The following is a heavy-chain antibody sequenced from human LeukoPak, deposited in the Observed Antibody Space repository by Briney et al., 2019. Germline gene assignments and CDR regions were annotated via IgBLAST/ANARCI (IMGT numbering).Heavy chain of an antibody. CDR2: IYYSGST. CDR3: ARVRGYDTLTGYYSPTVY. V-gene: IGHV4-39*07. J-gene: IGHJ4*02. Sequence: SETLSLTCTVSGGSISNSSYYWGWIRQPPGKGLEWIVSIYYSGSTYYNSSLKSRVTISVDTSKNQFSLNLSSVTAADTAVYYCARVRGYDTLTGYYSPTVYWGQGTLVTVSS. CDR1: GGSISNSSYY. D-gene: IGHD3-9*01.